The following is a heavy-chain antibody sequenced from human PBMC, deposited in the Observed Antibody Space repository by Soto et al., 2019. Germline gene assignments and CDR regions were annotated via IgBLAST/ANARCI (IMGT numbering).Heavy chain of an antibody. CDR3: ARGIAAAAARGMDV. CDR2: INAGNGNT. Sequence: GASVEVSCKASGYTFTNYAMHWVRQAPGQRLEWMGWINAGNGNTKYSQKFQGRVTITRDTSISTAYMELSRLRSDDTAVYYCARGIAAAAARGMDVWGQGTTVTVSS. J-gene: IGHJ6*02. CDR1: GYTFTNYA. D-gene: IGHD6-13*01. V-gene: IGHV1-3*01.